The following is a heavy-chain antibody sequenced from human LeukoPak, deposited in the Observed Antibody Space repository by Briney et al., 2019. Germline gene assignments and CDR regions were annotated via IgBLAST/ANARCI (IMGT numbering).Heavy chain of an antibody. D-gene: IGHD2-8*01. J-gene: IGHJ6*02. CDR2: ISYDGSKK. CDR1: GFTFSSYA. CDR3: ARHSEMVYAFYYYGMDV. Sequence: GGSLRLSCAASGFTFSSYAMHWVRQAPGKGLEWVAVISYDGSKKYYADSVKGRFTISRDNSKNTLYLQMNSLRAEDTGVYYCARHSEMVYAFYYYGMDVWGQGTTVTVSS. V-gene: IGHV3-30-3*01.